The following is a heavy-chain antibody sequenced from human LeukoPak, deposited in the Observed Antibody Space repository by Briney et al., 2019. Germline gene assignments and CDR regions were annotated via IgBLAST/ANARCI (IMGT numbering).Heavy chain of an antibody. CDR2: IYYTGST. CDR3: ARKYCTNGVCYSSWFDP. J-gene: IGHJ5*02. V-gene: IGHV4-39*07. D-gene: IGHD2-8*01. Sequence: PSETLSLTCAVSGASISGSGYYLGWIRQPPGKGLEWIGNIYYTGSTYYNASLQSRVTISIDTSKNQFSLKLSSVTAADTAVYYCARKYCTNGVCYSSWFDPWGQGTLVTVSS. CDR1: GASISGSGYY.